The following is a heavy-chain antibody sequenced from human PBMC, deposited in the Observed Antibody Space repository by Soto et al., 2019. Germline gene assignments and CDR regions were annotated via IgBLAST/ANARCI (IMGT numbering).Heavy chain of an antibody. Sequence: SETLSLTCTVYGGSFSGYYWNWIRQPPGKGLEWIGEINHSGSTNYNPSLKSRFTISRDNSKNTLYLQMNSLRAEDTAVYYCAKDRSGSYYVIDYWGQGTLVTVSS. V-gene: IGHV4-34*01. J-gene: IGHJ4*02. CDR3: AKDRSGSYYVIDY. CDR1: GGSFSGYY. D-gene: IGHD1-26*01. CDR2: INHSGST.